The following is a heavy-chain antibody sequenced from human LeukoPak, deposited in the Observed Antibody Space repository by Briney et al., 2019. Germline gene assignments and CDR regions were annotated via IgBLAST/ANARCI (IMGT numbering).Heavy chain of an antibody. D-gene: IGHD4-23*01. J-gene: IGHJ1*01. CDR2: INHSGTT. V-gene: IGHV4-34*01. Sequence: LETLSPTRAVYGAAFRGFYWGWVRQSPGKGLEWIGEINHSGTTNYNPSLKSRVTISKDTSKNQFFLKLYFLTAADTAMYYCARGRWDVRFQYWGQGTLVTVSS. CDR1: GAAFRGFY. CDR3: ARGRWDVRFQY.